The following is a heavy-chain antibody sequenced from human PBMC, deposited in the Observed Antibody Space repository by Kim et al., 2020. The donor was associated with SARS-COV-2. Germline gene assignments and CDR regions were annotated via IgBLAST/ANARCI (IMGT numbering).Heavy chain of an antibody. CDR3: AMGFSGWYPNWFDP. CDR1: GYTFTSYG. D-gene: IGHD6-19*01. J-gene: IGHJ5*02. Sequence: ASVKVSCKASGYTFTSYGISWVRQAPGQGLEWMGWISAYNGNTNYAQKLQGRVTMTTDTSTSTAYMELRSLRSDDTAVYYCAMGFSGWYPNWFDPWGQGTLVTVSS. V-gene: IGHV1-18*01. CDR2: ISAYNGNT.